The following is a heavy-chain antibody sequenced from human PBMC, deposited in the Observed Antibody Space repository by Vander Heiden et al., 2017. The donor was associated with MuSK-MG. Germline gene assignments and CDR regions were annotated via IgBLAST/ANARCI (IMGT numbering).Heavy chain of an antibody. D-gene: IGHD3-22*01. Sequence: QVQLQESGPGLVKPSETMSLTCAVSGYSISSGYYWGWIRQPPGKGLEWIGSIYHSGSTYYNPSLKSRVTISVDTSKNQFSLKLSSVTAADTAVYYCARWVREYYDRSGYLSYFDYWGQGNLVTVSS. CDR1: GYSISSGYY. J-gene: IGHJ4*02. V-gene: IGHV4-38-2*01. CDR2: IYHSGST. CDR3: ARWVREYYDRSGYLSYFDY.